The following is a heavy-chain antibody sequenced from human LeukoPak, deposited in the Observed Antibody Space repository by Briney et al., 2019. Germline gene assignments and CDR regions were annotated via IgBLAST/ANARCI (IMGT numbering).Heavy chain of an antibody. CDR1: GYTSTSYG. J-gene: IGHJ6*02. CDR3: ARDTSRLPGYYYYYGMDV. Sequence: ASVKVSCKASGYTSTSYGISWVRQAPGQGLEWMGWISAYNGNTNYAQKLQGRVTMTTDTSTSTVYMELRSLRSDDTAVYYCARDTSRLPGYYYYYGMDVWGQGTTVTVSS. V-gene: IGHV1-18*01. D-gene: IGHD1-14*01. CDR2: ISAYNGNT.